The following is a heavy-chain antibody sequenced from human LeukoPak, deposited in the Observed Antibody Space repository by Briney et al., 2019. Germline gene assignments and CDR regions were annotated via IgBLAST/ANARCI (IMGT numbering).Heavy chain of an antibody. CDR2: ISGSGGST. Sequence: GGSLRLSCAASGFTFSSYAMSWVRQAPGKGLEWVSSISGSGGSTFYADSVKGRFTISRDNSKNTLYLQMNSLRVEDTAVYYCAKRPGYYESSGYYFDYWGQGTLVTVSS. CDR3: AKRPGYYESSGYYFDY. CDR1: GFTFSSYA. V-gene: IGHV3-23*01. D-gene: IGHD3-22*01. J-gene: IGHJ4*02.